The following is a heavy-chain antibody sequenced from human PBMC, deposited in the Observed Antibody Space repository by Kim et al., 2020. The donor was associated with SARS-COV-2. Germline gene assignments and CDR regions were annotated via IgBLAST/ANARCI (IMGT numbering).Heavy chain of an antibody. J-gene: IGHJ1*01. Sequence: SVKVSCKASGFTFTSSAVQWVRQARGQRLEWIGWIVVGRGNTNYAQKFHERVTITRDMSTSTAYMELSSLRSEDTAVYYCAAYGVGPDFQHWGQGTLVTVSS. CDR3: AAYGVGPDFQH. CDR1: GFTFTSSA. CDR2: IVVGRGNT. V-gene: IGHV1-58*01. D-gene: IGHD3-3*01.